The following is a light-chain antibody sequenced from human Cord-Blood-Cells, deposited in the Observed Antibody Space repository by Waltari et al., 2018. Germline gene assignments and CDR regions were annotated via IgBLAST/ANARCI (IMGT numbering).Light chain of an antibody. CDR1: SSDVGSYNL. CDR2: EGS. Sequence: QSALTQPASVSGSPGQSIPIPCTGTSSDVGSYNLVSWYQQHPGKAPKLIIYEGSKQPSGVSNRFSGSKSGNTSSRTISGLQAEDEADYYCCSYAGSSTVFGGGTKLTVL. J-gene: IGLJ3*02. CDR3: CSYAGSSTV. V-gene: IGLV2-23*01.